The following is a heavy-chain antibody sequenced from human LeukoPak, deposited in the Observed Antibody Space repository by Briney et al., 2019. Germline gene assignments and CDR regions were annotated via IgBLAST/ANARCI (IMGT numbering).Heavy chain of an antibody. D-gene: IGHD3-22*01. CDR3: ARGPLYYYDSSGPFYFDY. CDR1: GSTFTSYD. CDR2: MNPNSGNT. Sequence: ASVKVSCKATGSTFTSYDINWVRQATGQGLEWMGWMNPNSGNTGYAQKFQGRVTMTRNTSISTAYMELSSLRSEDTAVYYCARGPLYYYDSSGPFYFDYWGQGTLVTVSS. V-gene: IGHV1-8*01. J-gene: IGHJ4*02.